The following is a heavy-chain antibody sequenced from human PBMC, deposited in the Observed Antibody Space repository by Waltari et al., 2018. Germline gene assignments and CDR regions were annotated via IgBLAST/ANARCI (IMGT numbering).Heavy chain of an antibody. Sequence: QLQLQESGSGLVKPSQALSLTCAVSGGSISSGGYSWRWIRPPPGKGLEWIGYIYHSGSTYYNPSLKSRVTISVDRSKNQFSLKLSSVTAADTAVYYCARAGGYYFDYWGQGTLVTVSS. D-gene: IGHD3-16*01. CDR1: GGSISSGGYS. CDR2: IYHSGST. CDR3: ARAGGYYFDY. J-gene: IGHJ4*02. V-gene: IGHV4-30-2*01.